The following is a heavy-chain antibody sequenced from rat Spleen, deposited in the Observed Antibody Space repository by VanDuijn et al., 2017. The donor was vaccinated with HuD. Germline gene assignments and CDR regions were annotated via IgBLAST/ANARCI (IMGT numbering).Heavy chain of an antibody. D-gene: IGHD1-6*01. Sequence: EVQLVESGGGLVQPGRSMKLSCVVSGFTFSNYWMYWFRQAPGKGLEWVSSINIDGDSTYYPDSVKGRFTISRDNAKSTLYLQMGSQRSDDTATYYCTIYSDYGTSPFAYWGRGALVTVSS. V-gene: IGHV5-58*01. CDR2: INIDGDST. J-gene: IGHJ3*01. CDR3: TIYSDYGTSPFAY. CDR1: GFTFSNYW.